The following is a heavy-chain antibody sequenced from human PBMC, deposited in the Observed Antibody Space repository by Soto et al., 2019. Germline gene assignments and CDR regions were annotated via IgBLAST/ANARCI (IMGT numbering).Heavy chain of an antibody. V-gene: IGHV3-23*01. CDR3: AKNQERELPRVIDF. CDR1: GLTFSNYA. J-gene: IGHJ4*02. Sequence: PGGSLRLSCATSGLTFSNYAMSWVRQAPGGGLEWVSSMSGSSSTTYYADSVRDRFTISRDRSKNTLYLQMSSLRAEDTALYYCAKNQERELPRVIDFWGQGTLVTV. CDR2: MSGSSSTT. D-gene: IGHD1-7*01.